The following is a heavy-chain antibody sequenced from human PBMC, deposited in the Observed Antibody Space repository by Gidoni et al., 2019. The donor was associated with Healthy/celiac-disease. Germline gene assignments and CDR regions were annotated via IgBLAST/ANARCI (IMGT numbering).Heavy chain of an antibody. CDR1: GYTFTGYY. V-gene: IGHV1-2*02. Sequence: QVQLVQSGAEVKKPGASVKVSCKASGYTFTGYYMHWVRQAPGQGLEWMGWINPNSGGTNYAQKFQGRVTMTRDTSISTAYMELSRLRSDDTAVYYCARDLGYSGYDYYGMDVWGQGTTVTVSS. J-gene: IGHJ6*02. CDR2: INPNSGGT. D-gene: IGHD5-12*01. CDR3: ARDLGYSGYDYYGMDV.